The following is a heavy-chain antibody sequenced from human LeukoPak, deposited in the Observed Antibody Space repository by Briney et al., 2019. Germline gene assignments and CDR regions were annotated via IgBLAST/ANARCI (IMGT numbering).Heavy chain of an antibody. Sequence: PGGSLRLSCAASGFTFSSYSMNWVRQAPGKGLEWVSSTSSSSSYIYYADSVKGRFTISRDNAKNSLYLQMNSLRAEDTAVYYCARECPDTAMVNDYWGQGTLVTVSS. J-gene: IGHJ4*02. CDR1: GFTFSSYS. CDR2: TSSSSSYI. V-gene: IGHV3-21*01. D-gene: IGHD5-18*01. CDR3: ARECPDTAMVNDY.